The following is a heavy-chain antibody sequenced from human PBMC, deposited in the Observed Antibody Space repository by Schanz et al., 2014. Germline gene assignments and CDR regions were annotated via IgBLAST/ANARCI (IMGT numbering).Heavy chain of an antibody. CDR2: ISAYNGHT. CDR3: ARDQTVDTGCGVLCYYYGMDV. J-gene: IGHJ6*02. V-gene: IGHV1-18*01. Sequence: QVQLVQSGAEVKKPGASVKVSCKASGYTFISYGIKWVRQAPGQGLEWMGWISAYNGHTDYAQKLQGRVTLTTDTSTSTAYMKLRNLRSDDTAVDFCARDQTVDTGCGVLCYYYGMDVWGQGTTVTVSS. D-gene: IGHD5-12*01. CDR1: GYTFISYG.